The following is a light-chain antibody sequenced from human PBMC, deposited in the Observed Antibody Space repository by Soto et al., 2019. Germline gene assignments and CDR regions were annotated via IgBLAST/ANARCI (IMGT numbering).Light chain of an antibody. V-gene: IGLV2-23*01. J-gene: IGLJ1*01. CDR1: SSDVGTNNL. Sequence: SARIQPASLSGSPGQSSPVSCTGTSSDVGTNNLLPWYQQPPGKAPKLMIYEGSKRPSGVSNRFSGSKSGNTASLTISGLQAEDEADYYCCSYTTSATYVFGTGTKVTVL. CDR3: CSYTTSATYV. CDR2: EGS.